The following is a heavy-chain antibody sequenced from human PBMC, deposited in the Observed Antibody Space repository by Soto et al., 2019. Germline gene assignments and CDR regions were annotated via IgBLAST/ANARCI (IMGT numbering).Heavy chain of an antibody. Sequence: ASVKVSCKASGYTFTGYYMHWVRQAPGQGLEWMGWINPNSGGTNYAQKFQGRVTMTRDTSISTAYMELSRLRSDDTAVYYCAREMVGATNYYYYGMDVWGQGTTVTV. CDR1: GYTFTGYY. CDR3: AREMVGATNYYYYGMDV. D-gene: IGHD1-26*01. CDR2: INPNSGGT. J-gene: IGHJ6*02. V-gene: IGHV1-2*02.